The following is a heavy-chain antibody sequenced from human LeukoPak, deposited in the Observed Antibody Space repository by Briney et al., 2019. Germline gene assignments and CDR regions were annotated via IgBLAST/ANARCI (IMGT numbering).Heavy chain of an antibody. CDR1: GFTFADYA. CDR3: ARDNTYCSGSRCYDRFDN. V-gene: IGHV3-9*01. D-gene: IGHD2-15*01. J-gene: IGHJ4*02. Sequence: AGRSLRLSCAASGFTFADYAMHWVRQIPGKGLEWVSGIGWNSGGKDYADSVKGRFTISRDNAKNSLYLQMNGLTAEDTAVYYCARDNTYCSGSRCYDRFDNSGQGTLVTVSS. CDR2: IGWNSGGK.